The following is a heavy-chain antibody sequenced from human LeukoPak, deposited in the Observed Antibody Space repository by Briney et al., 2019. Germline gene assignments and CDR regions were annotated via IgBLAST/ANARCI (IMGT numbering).Heavy chain of an antibody. Sequence: SVKVSCKASGGTFTSYAISWVGQAPGQGREWMGGIIPILGIANYAQKFQGRVTITADKSTSTAYMELSSVRSEDTAVYYCAREGYYDSSGSWGQGTLVTVSS. V-gene: IGHV1-69*10. CDR2: IIPILGIA. CDR1: GGTFTSYA. J-gene: IGHJ5*02. D-gene: IGHD3-22*01. CDR3: AREGYYDSSGS.